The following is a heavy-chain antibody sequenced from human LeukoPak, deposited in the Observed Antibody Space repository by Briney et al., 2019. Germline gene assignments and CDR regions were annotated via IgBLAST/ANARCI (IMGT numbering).Heavy chain of an antibody. D-gene: IGHD5/OR15-5a*01. CDR2: ISNSAENT. J-gene: IGHJ4*02. CDR1: GFTFSSYS. V-gene: IGHV3-23*01. CDR3: AKGLRTTSRLFFDQ. Sequence: QAGGSLRLSCVASGFTFSSYSMNWVRQAPGKGLEWVSVISNSAENTYYADSVKGRFTISRDNSKNTLYLQMNSLRAEDTAVYYCAKGLRTTSRLFFDQWGRGTQVTVSS.